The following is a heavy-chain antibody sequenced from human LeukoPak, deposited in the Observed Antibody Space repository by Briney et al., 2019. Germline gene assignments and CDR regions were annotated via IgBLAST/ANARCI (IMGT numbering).Heavy chain of an antibody. CDR2: IYYSGST. D-gene: IGHD3-10*01. CDR1: GGSISSYY. J-gene: IGHJ5*02. Sequence: SETMSLTCTVSGGSISSYYWSWIRQPPGKGLEWIGYIYYSGSTNYKPSLKSRVTISVDTSKNQFSLKLSSVTAADTAVYYCARGGYYGSGNDFRFDPWGQGTLVTVSS. V-gene: IGHV4-59*01. CDR3: ARGGYYGSGNDFRFDP.